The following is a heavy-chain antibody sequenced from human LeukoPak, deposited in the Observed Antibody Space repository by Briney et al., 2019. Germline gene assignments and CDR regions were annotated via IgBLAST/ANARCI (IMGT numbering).Heavy chain of an antibody. V-gene: IGHV5-51*01. J-gene: IGHJ5*02. CDR1: GYSFTSYW. CDR2: IYPGDSDT. D-gene: IGHD3-22*01. Sequence: GESLKISCKGSGYSFTSYWIGWVRQMPGKGLEWMGIIYPGDSDTRYSPSFQGQVTISADKSISTAYLQWSSLKASDTAMYYCARLSYYYDSSGSPSWFDPWGQGTLVTVSS. CDR3: ARLSYYYDSSGSPSWFDP.